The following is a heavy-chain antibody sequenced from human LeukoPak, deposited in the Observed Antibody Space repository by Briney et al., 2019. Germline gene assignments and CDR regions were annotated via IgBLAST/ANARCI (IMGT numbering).Heavy chain of an antibody. V-gene: IGHV4-31*03. D-gene: IGHD1-26*01. CDR3: AREVGDNDY. CDR1: GASISSGGYY. J-gene: IGHJ4*02. CDR2: IYYSGST. Sequence: PSETLSLTCTVSGASISSGGYYWSWIRQYPGKGLEWIGCIYYSGSTHYNPSLKNRVTISVDTSKNQFSLKLTSTTAADTAVYYCAREVGDNDYWGQGTLVTVSS.